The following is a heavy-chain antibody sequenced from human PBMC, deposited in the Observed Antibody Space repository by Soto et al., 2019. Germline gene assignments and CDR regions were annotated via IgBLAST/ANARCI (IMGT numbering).Heavy chain of an antibody. J-gene: IGHJ5*02. D-gene: IGHD3-10*01. Sequence: GGSLRLSCAASGFTFSSYAMHWVRQAPGKGLEWVAVISYDGSNKYYGDSVKGRFTISRDNSKNTLYLQMNSLRAEDTAVYDCARGGGDYGSGSYYWFDPWGQGTLVTVSS. V-gene: IGHV3-30*04. CDR1: GFTFSSYA. CDR3: ARGGGDYGSGSYYWFDP. CDR2: ISYDGSNK.